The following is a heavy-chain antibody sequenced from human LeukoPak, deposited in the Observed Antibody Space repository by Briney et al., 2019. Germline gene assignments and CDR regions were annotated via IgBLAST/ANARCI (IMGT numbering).Heavy chain of an antibody. Sequence: NPGGSLRLSCAASGFTFSSYSMNWVRQAPGKGLEWVSSISSSSSYIYYADSVKGRFTISRDNAKNSLYLQMNSLRAEDTAVYYCARDPSFRGYSGYDYPNPNAFDIWGQGTMVTVSS. CDR1: GFTFSSYS. D-gene: IGHD5-12*01. CDR2: ISSSSSYI. V-gene: IGHV3-21*01. J-gene: IGHJ3*02. CDR3: ARDPSFRGYSGYDYPNPNAFDI.